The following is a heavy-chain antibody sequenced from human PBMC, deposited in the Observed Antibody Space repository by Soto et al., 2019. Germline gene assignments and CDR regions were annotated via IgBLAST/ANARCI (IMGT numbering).Heavy chain of an antibody. CDR1: GFTFTDHF. J-gene: IGHJ4*02. V-gene: IGHV3-72*01. CDR3: DRESSFCSGSSCYFIEPFDV. Sequence: EVQLVESGGGLVQPGGSLRLSCAASGFTFTDHFMDWVRQAPGKGLEWVGRTRNKANSYTTEYAESVEGRFTVSRDDSKNSLNIKMNSLKSKDTAVYYCDRESSFCSGSSCYFIEPFDVWGQGTRVTVSS. D-gene: IGHD2-15*01. CDR2: TRNKANSYTT.